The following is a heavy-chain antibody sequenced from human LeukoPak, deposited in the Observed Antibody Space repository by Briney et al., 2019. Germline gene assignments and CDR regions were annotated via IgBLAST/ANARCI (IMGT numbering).Heavy chain of an antibody. CDR2: ISAYNGNT. J-gene: IGHJ3*02. CDR3: ARDRDWLSHDAFDI. Sequence: ASVKVSCKASGYTFTSYGISWVRQAPGQGLEWMGWISAYNGNTNYAQKLQGRVTMTTDTSTSTAYMELRCLRSDDTAVYYCARDRDWLSHDAFDIWGQGTMVTVSS. CDR1: GYTFTSYG. V-gene: IGHV1-18*04. D-gene: IGHD3/OR15-3a*01.